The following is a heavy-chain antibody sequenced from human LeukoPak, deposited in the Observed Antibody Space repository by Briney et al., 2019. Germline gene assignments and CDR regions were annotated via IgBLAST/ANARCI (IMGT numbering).Heavy chain of an antibody. J-gene: IGHJ4*02. CDR2: IGASIST. D-gene: IGHD5/OR15-5a*01. CDR3: AKLDYSVTVY. V-gene: IGHV3-23*01. Sequence: GGSLRLSCAASGFTFRSYAMIWVRQAPGKGLEWVSSIGASISTYYADSVKGRFTISRDNSKNTLYLRMNSLRADDTAVYYCAKLDYSVTVYWGQGTLVTVSS. CDR1: GFTFRSYA.